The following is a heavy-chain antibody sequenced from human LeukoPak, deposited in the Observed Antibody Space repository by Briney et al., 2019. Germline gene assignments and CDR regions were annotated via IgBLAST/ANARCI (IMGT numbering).Heavy chain of an antibody. D-gene: IGHD2-8*01. J-gene: IGHJ4*02. Sequence: PGGSLRLSCAASGFTFSSYWMSWVRQAPGKGLEWVANIKQDGSEKYYVDSVKGRFTISRDNAKNSLYLQMNSLRAEDTAVYYCARAEPYCTNGVCYQGDYWGQGTLVTVSS. CDR1: GFTFSSYW. CDR3: ARAEPYCTNGVCYQGDY. CDR2: IKQDGSEK. V-gene: IGHV3-7*01.